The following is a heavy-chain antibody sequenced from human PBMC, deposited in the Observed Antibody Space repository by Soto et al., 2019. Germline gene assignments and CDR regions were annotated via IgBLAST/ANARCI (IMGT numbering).Heavy chain of an antibody. V-gene: IGHV4-4*02. J-gene: IGHJ4*02. CDR2: IHRDGVT. CDR1: GGSTSSSDW. D-gene: IGHD1-26*01. Sequence: QVHLQESGPGLVKPSETLSLTCAISGGSTSSSDWWTWVRQPPGEGLEWIGEIHRDGVTNYNSSLKGRLTISLDQSRNQFSLSLTSVTAAAAAVYFCAGRPEIHPRWGQGILVPVSS. CDR3: AGRPEIHPR.